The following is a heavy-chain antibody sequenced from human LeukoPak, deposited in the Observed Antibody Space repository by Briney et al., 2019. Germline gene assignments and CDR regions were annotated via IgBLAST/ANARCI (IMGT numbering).Heavy chain of an antibody. D-gene: IGHD3-22*01. CDR3: TTDSARGYDYYYDSSGYALDAFDI. CDR2: IKSKTDGGTT. J-gene: IGHJ3*02. Sequence: PGGSLRLSCAASGFTFSNAWMSWVRQAPGKGLEWVGRIKSKTDGGTTDYAAPVKGRFTISRDDSKNTLYLQMNSLKTEDTAVYYCTTDSARGYDYYYDSSGYALDAFDIWGQGTMVTVSS. V-gene: IGHV3-15*01. CDR1: GFTFSNAW.